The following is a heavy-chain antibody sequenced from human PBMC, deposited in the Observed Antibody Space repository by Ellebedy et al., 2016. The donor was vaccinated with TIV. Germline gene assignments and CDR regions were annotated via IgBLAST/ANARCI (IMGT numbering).Heavy chain of an antibody. D-gene: IGHD6-6*01. Sequence: SETLSLXXTVSGGSISSSSYYWGWIRQPPGKGLEWIGSIYHSGSTYYNPSLKSRVTISVDTSKNQFSLKLSSVTAADTAVYYCASAYSSSGAFDYWGQGTLVTVSS. J-gene: IGHJ4*02. CDR3: ASAYSSSGAFDY. CDR2: IYHSGST. CDR1: GGSISSSSYY. V-gene: IGHV4-39*01.